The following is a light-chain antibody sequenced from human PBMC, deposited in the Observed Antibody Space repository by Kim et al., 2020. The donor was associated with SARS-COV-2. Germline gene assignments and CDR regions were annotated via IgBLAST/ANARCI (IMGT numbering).Light chain of an antibody. Sequence: SSELTQDPAVSVALGQTVSITCQGDSLRRYYASWYQQKPGQAPVFVIYGKNNRPSGIPDRFSASSSGNTASMTITGAQAEDEADYYCNSRDSSGNSYVFGTGTKVTVL. J-gene: IGLJ1*01. CDR2: GKN. CDR3: NSRDSSGNSYV. V-gene: IGLV3-19*01. CDR1: SLRRYY.